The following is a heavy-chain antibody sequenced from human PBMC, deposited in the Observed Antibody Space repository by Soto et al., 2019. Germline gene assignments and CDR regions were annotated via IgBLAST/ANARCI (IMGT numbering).Heavy chain of an antibody. J-gene: IGHJ4*02. Sequence: EVQLVQSGAEVKKPGESLRISCKGSGYSFTSYWISWVRQMPGKGLEWMGRIDPSDSYTNYSPSFQVHVTISADKSISTAYLQGSSLKASDTAMYYCARRSLFSSSFRENDYWGQGTLVTVSS. V-gene: IGHV5-10-1*03. CDR3: ARRSLFSSSFRENDY. CDR2: IDPSDSYT. CDR1: GYSFTSYW. D-gene: IGHD6-6*01.